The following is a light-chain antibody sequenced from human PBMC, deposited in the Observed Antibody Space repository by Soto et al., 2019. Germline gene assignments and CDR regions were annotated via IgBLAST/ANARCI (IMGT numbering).Light chain of an antibody. J-gene: IGLJ2*01. V-gene: IGLV2-23*01. CDR3: CSYARSDIXVV. CDR1: SNDVVTDNF. CDR2: EDN. Sequence: QSALTQPASVSGSPGQSITISCTGTSNDVVTDNFVSWYQQHPGKAPKVMIFEDNKRPTGVSNRFSGSKSGNTASLTISGLQAEDEADYYCCSYARSDIXVVXGGGTKLTVL.